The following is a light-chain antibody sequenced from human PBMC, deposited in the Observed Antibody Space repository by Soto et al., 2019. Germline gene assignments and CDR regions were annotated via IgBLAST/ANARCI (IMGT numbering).Light chain of an antibody. CDR3: SSYAGSNSYV. V-gene: IGLV2-8*01. Sequence: QSVLTQPASVSGSPGQSITISCTGTSSDVGGYDYVSWYQLHPGKAPKLMVFEVSKRPSGVPDRFSGSKSGNTASLTVSGLQAEDEADYYCSSYAGSNSYVFGTGTKLTVL. CDR1: SSDVGGYDY. CDR2: EVS. J-gene: IGLJ1*01.